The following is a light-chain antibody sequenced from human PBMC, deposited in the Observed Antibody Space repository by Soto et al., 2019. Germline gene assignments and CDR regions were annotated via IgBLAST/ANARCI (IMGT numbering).Light chain of an antibody. V-gene: IGKV3-20*01. CDR3: QQYGISPRT. CDR1: QSVSSSY. CDR2: GAS. J-gene: IGKJ1*01. Sequence: EIVLTQSPGTLSLSPGERATLSCRASQSVSSSYLAWYQQKPGQAPRLLIYGASSRATGIPDRFSGSGSGTDFTITISRLEPEDFAVYYCQQYGISPRTFGQGTKVEI.